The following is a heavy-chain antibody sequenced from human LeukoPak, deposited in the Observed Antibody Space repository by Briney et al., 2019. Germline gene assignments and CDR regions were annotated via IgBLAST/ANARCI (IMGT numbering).Heavy chain of an antibody. Sequence: SVKVSCKASGGTFSSYAISWVRQAPGQGLEWMGGIIPIFGTANYAQKFQGRVTITADKSTSTAYMELSSLRSEDTAVYYCASGGISSSWAYYMDVWGKGTTVTVSS. D-gene: IGHD6-13*01. CDR3: ASGGISSSWAYYMDV. CDR2: IIPIFGTA. V-gene: IGHV1-69*06. CDR1: GGTFSSYA. J-gene: IGHJ6*03.